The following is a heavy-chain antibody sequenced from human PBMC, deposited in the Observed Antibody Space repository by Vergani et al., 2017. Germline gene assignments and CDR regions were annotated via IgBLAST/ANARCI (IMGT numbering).Heavy chain of an antibody. CDR1: GFTFDDYT. D-gene: IGHD6-19*01. J-gene: IGHJ1*01. CDR3: AKDSNGRCQWRALGCLQH. Sequence: EVQLVESGGVVVQPGGSLRLSCAASGFTFDDYTMHWVRQAPGKGLEWVSLISWDGGSTYYADSVKGRFTISRDNSKNSLYLQMNSLRTEDTALYYCAKDSNGRCQWRALGCLQHWGQGTLVTVSS. CDR2: ISWDGGST. V-gene: IGHV3-43*01.